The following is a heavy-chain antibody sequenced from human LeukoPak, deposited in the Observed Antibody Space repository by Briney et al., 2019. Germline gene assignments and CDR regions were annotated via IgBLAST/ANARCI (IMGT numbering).Heavy chain of an antibody. D-gene: IGHD2/OR15-2a*01. CDR2: ISSSSNTI. CDR1: GFTFSSYS. Sequence: GGSLRLSCAASGFTFSSYSMNWVRQAPGKGLEWVSYISSSSNTIYYADSVKGRFTISRDNAKNSLFLQMNSLRAEDTAVYYCARDSMTDYWGQGTLVTVSS. J-gene: IGHJ4*02. CDR3: ARDSMTDY. V-gene: IGHV3-48*01.